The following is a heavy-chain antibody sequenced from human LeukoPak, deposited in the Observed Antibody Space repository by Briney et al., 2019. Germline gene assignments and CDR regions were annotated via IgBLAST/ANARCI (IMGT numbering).Heavy chain of an antibody. J-gene: IGHJ5*02. CDR3: ARERGGYCSSTSCYRGNWFDP. V-gene: IGHV3-64*01. CDR1: GFTFSSYA. Sequence: GGSLRLSCAASGFTFSSYAMHWVRQAPGKGLEYVSAISSNGGSTYYANSVKGRFTISRDNSKNTLYLQMGSLRAEDMAVYYCARERGGYCSSTSCYRGNWFDPWGQGTLVTVSS. D-gene: IGHD2-2*01. CDR2: ISSNGGST.